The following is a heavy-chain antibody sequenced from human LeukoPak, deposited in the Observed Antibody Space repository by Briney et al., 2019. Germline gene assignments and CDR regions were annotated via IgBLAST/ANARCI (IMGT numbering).Heavy chain of an antibody. CDR3: AKGSRSSGRLLDY. Sequence: GGSLRLSCAASGFTFSTYTMAWVRQAPGGGLEWVSGISDNGGRTYYADSVKGRFAISRDDSKSTLYLQMNSLRGEDTAVYYCAKGSRSSGRLLDYWGQGTLVTVSS. J-gene: IGHJ4*02. CDR2: ISDNGGRT. V-gene: IGHV3-23*01. D-gene: IGHD1-26*01. CDR1: GFTFSTYT.